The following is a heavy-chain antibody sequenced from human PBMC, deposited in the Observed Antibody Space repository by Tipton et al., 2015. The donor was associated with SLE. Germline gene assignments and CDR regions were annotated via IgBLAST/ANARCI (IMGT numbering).Heavy chain of an antibody. CDR2: VSYSGST. CDR3: ARRMYQLPNYYYYYGMDV. Sequence: TLSLTCTVSGDSITSGNNFWGWIRQSPGKGLEWIGYVSYSGSTYYNPSLKSRVTISVDTSKNQFSLRLTSVTAADTSVYYCARRMYQLPNYYYYYGMDVWGQGTTVTVSS. CDR1: GDSITSGNNF. J-gene: IGHJ6*02. D-gene: IGHD2-8*01. V-gene: IGHV4-39*01.